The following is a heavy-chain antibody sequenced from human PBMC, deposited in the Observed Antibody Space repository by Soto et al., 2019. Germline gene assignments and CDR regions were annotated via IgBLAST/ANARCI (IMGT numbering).Heavy chain of an antibody. CDR1: GYTFTGYY. CDR3: ARAIYGGSKDFEY. V-gene: IGHV1-2*02. CDR2: INPNSGGT. Sequence: ASVKVSCKASGYTFTGYYMHWVRQAPGQGLEWMGWINPNSGGTNYAQKFQGRVTMTRDTSISTAYMELSRLRSDDTAVYYRARAIYGGSKDFEYWGQGTRGNVS. D-gene: IGHD2-15*01. J-gene: IGHJ4*02.